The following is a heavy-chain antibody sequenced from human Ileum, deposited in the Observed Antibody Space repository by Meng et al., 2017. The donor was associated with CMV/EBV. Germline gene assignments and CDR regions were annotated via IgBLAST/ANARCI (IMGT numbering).Heavy chain of an antibody. J-gene: IGHJ4*02. CDR2: IGANGGGI. Sequence: GESLKISCAASGFTFRIYAMSWVRQAPGKGLEWVSIIGANGGGIQYGDSVKGRFTISRDNSKNTLYLQMDSLRVEDTAMYFCAKGAQEVPGTRRFDSWGQGTLVTVSS. D-gene: IGHD1-1*01. CDR1: GFTFRIYA. V-gene: IGHV3-23*01. CDR3: AKGAQEVPGTRRFDS.